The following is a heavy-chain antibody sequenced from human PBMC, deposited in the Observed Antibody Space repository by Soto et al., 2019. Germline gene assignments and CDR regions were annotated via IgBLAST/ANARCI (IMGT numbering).Heavy chain of an antibody. CDR2: INAGNGNT. J-gene: IGHJ4*02. D-gene: IGHD2-2*01. CDR1: GYTFTSYA. Sequence: GASVKVSCKASGYTFTSYAMHWVRQAPGQRLGWMGWINAGNGNTKYSQKFQGRVTITRDTSASTAYMELSSLRSEDTAVYYCAKSWGIVVVPAAPLDYWGQGTLVTVSS. CDR3: AKSWGIVVVPAAPLDY. V-gene: IGHV1-3*01.